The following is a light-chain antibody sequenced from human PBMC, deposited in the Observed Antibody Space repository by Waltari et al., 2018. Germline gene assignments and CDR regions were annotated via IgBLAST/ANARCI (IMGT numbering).Light chain of an antibody. CDR2: TTN. V-gene: IGLV8-61*01. Sequence: QTVVTQEPSFSVSPGGTVTLTCGLSSGSVSPRSYPSCYQQPPGQAPRTLIYTTNTHSSGVPDRFSGSILGSKAALTITGAQADDESDYYCVLYMGSGISVFGGGTKLTVL. CDR1: SGSVSPRSY. J-gene: IGLJ3*02. CDR3: VLYMGSGISV.